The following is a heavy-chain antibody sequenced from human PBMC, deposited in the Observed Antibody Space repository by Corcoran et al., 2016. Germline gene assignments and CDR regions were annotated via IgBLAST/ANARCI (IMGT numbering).Heavy chain of an antibody. Sequence: QVQLVQSGAEVKKPGSSVKVSCKASGGTFSSYAISWVRQAPGQGLEWMGIINPSGGSTSYAQKFQGRVTMTRDTSTSTVYMELSSLRSEDTAVYYCSRAALGYCSGGSCYIDYWGQGTLVTVSS. V-gene: IGHV1-46*01. J-gene: IGHJ4*02. CDR1: GGTFSSYA. CDR3: SRAALGYCSGGSCYIDY. D-gene: IGHD2-15*01. CDR2: INPSGGST.